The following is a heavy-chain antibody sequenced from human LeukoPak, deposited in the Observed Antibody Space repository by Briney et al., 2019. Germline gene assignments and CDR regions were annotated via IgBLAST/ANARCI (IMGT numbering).Heavy chain of an antibody. D-gene: IGHD6-19*01. CDR3: ARWGGGLSSGWSDY. CDR2: IKQDGSEK. J-gene: IGHJ4*02. Sequence: GGSLRLSCAASGFTFSSYWMSWVRQAPGKGLEWVANIKQDGSEKYYRDSVKGRFTISRDNAKNSLYLQMNSLRAEDTAVYYCARWGGGLSSGWSDYWGQGTLVTVSS. CDR1: GFTFSSYW. V-gene: IGHV3-7*01.